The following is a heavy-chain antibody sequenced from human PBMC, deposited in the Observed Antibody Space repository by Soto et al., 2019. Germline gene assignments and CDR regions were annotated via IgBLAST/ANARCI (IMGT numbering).Heavy chain of an antibody. CDR1: AYTFTSYG. J-gene: IGHJ4*02. Sequence: ASMNVSCKASAYTFTSYGISWVRQAPGQGLERMGWISAYNGNTNYAQKLQGRVTMTTDTSTSTAYMELRSLRSDDTAVYYCAREISPGIAVVYYFDYWGQGTLVTVSS. D-gene: IGHD6-19*01. CDR3: AREISPGIAVVYYFDY. CDR2: ISAYNGNT. V-gene: IGHV1-18*01.